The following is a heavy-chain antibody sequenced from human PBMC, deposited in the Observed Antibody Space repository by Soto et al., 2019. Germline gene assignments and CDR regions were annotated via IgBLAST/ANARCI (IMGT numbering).Heavy chain of an antibody. V-gene: IGHV1-3*01. Sequence: QVQLVQSGAEVKKPGASVKVSCKASGYTFTSYAMHWVRQAPGQRLEWMGWINAGNGNTKYSQKFQGRVTITRDTSASTAYMELSSLRSEDTAVYYCARMGTREQQLVFYFDYWGQGTLVTVSS. J-gene: IGHJ4*02. CDR2: INAGNGNT. CDR3: ARMGTREQQLVFYFDY. D-gene: IGHD6-13*01. CDR1: GYTFTSYA.